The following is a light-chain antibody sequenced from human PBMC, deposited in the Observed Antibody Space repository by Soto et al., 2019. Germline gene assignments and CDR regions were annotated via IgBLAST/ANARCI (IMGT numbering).Light chain of an antibody. J-gene: IGKJ2*01. Sequence: ETVLTQSPATLSVSPGERATFSCKASQSVTTNLAWYQQKPGQVPRLLIYGAFTRATGIPARFSGSGSGTEFTLSISSLQSEVFATYYCKQYNSYSDYIFGQGTKVDIK. CDR3: KQYNSYSDYI. V-gene: IGKV3-15*01. CDR2: GAF. CDR1: QSVTTN.